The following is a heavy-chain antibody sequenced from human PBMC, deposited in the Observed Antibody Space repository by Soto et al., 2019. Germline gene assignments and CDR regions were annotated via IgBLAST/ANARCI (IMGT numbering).Heavy chain of an antibody. D-gene: IGHD3-10*01. Sequence: SETLCLPCTVLGGSISGYYWRRIRQPPGKGLEWIGYIYYSGSTNYNPSLKSRVTISVDTSKNQFSLKLSSVTAADTAVYYCARVRASTYYYGSKPPPDAFDIWGQGTMVTVSS. J-gene: IGHJ3*02. V-gene: IGHV4-59*01. CDR1: GGSISGYY. CDR2: IYYSGST. CDR3: ARVRASTYYYGSKPPPDAFDI.